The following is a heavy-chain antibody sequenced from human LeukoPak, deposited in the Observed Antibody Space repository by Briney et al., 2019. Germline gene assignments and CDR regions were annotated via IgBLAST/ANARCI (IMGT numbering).Heavy chain of an antibody. V-gene: IGHV3-7*01. D-gene: IGHD1-26*01. Sequence: GGSLRLSCAASGFTFSTYWMAWVRQAPGKGLQWVAHIKEDGSEKYYLDSVRGRFTIGRDDAKSSLYLQMTSLRAEDMALYYCVRAGWELDYWGQGTPVTVSS. CDR2: IKEDGSEK. J-gene: IGHJ4*02. CDR3: VRAGWELDY. CDR1: GFTFSTYW.